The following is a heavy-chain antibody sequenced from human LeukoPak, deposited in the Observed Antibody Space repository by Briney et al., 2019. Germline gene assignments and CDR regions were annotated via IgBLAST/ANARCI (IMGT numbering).Heavy chain of an antibody. CDR1: GFTVSSNY. CDR2: INLNGGSI. CDR3: ARASVVGVATWDY. J-gene: IGHJ4*02. D-gene: IGHD2-15*01. V-gene: IGHV3-20*04. Sequence: GGSLRLSCAASGFTVSSNYMSWVRQAPGKGLEWVSGINLNGGSIGYADSVKGRFTISRDNDKNSLYLQMNSLRVEDTTFYYCARASVVGVATWDYWGQGTLVPVSS.